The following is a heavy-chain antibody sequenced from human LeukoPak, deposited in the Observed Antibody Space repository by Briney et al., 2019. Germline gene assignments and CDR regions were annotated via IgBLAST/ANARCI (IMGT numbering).Heavy chain of an antibody. Sequence: GSLRLSCAASGFTVSNNYMSWVRQAPGKGLEWVSVIYSGGRTYYADSVKGRFTISRDNSRNTLFLQMNSLRPGDTAVYYCARGPYYDFWSGLRGEEHRMGFFDPWGQGTLVTVSS. D-gene: IGHD3-3*01. CDR3: ARGPYYDFWSGLRGEEHRMGFFDP. CDR1: GFTVSNNY. J-gene: IGHJ5*02. CDR2: IYSGGRT. V-gene: IGHV3-66*02.